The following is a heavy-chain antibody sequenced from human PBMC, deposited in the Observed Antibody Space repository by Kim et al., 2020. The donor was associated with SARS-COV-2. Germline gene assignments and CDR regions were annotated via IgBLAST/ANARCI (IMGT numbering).Heavy chain of an antibody. CDR2: ISYDGSNK. CDR3: ARDSGSGYYPYNWFDP. CDR1: GFTFSSYA. V-gene: IGHV3-30*04. D-gene: IGHD3-22*01. J-gene: IGHJ5*02. Sequence: GGSLRLSCAASGFTFSSYAMHWVRQAPGKGLEWVAVISYDGSNKYYADSVKGRFTISRDNSKNTLYLQMNSLRAEDTAVYYCARDSGSGYYPYNWFDPWGQGTLVTVSS.